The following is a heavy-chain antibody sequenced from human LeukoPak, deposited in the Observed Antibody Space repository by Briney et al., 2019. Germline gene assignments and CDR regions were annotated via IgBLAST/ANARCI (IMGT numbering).Heavy chain of an antibody. CDR2: ISYDGSKN. Sequence: GTSLRLSCAASGFTFSSHGMHWVRQAPGKGLEWVAVISYDGSKNYYAESVKGRFTISRDNAMNTLYLQMNSLRAEDTAVYYCARWVVPAADIDYWGQGTLVTVSS. J-gene: IGHJ4*02. CDR1: GFTFSSHG. CDR3: ARWVVPAADIDY. D-gene: IGHD2-15*01. V-gene: IGHV3-30*03.